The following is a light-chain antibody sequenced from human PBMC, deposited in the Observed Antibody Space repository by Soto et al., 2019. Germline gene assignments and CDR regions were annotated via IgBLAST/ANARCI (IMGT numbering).Light chain of an antibody. Sequence: QSALTQPASVSGSPGQSITISCTGTSSDVGPYNYVSWYQQHPGKAPKLMIYDVSHRPSGVSHRFSGSKSGNTASLTISGLQAEDEADYYCGSYTTSSNYVFGTGTKVTVL. CDR2: DVS. CDR3: GSYTTSSNYV. V-gene: IGLV2-14*01. CDR1: SSDVGPYNY. J-gene: IGLJ1*01.